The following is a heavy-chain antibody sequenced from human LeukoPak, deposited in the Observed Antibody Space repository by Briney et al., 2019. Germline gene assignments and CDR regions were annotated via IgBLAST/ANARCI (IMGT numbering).Heavy chain of an antibody. CDR1: GGSISSYY. V-gene: IGHV3-23*01. CDR3: AKEKMDAFDI. CDR2: ISGSGGST. Sequence: ETLSLTCTVSGGSISSYYWSWIRQPPGKGLEWVSAISGSGGSTYYADSVKGRFTISRDNSKNTLYLQMNSLRAEDTAVYYCAKEKMDAFDIWGQGTMVTVSS. J-gene: IGHJ3*02.